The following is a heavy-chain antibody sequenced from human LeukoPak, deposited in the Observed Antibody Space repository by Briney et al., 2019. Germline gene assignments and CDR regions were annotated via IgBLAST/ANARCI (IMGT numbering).Heavy chain of an antibody. V-gene: IGHV3-30*03. D-gene: IGHD4-17*01. CDR1: GFSFSSYG. CDR3: AIRPSDYGDYVSYFDY. Sequence: GGSLRLSCAASGFSFSSYGMHWVRQAPGKGLEWVGAISDDGRRTDYADSVKGRFTISRGNSKDTLYLQMNSLRAEDTAVYYCAIRPSDYGDYVSYFDYWGQGTLVTVSS. J-gene: IGHJ4*02. CDR2: ISDDGRRT.